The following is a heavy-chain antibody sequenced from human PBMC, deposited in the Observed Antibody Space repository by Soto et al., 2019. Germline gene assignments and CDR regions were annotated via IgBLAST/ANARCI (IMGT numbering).Heavy chain of an antibody. CDR3: AIGRKAAAGIYYYYYYGMDV. J-gene: IGHJ6*02. CDR1: GGSFSGYY. CDR2: INHSGST. D-gene: IGHD6-13*01. Sequence: SETLSLTCAVYGGSFSGYYWSWIRQPPGKGLEWIGEINHSGSTNNNPSLKSRVTISVDTSKNQFSLKLSSVTAADTAVYYCAIGRKAAAGIYYYYYYGMDVWGQGTTVTVSS. V-gene: IGHV4-34*01.